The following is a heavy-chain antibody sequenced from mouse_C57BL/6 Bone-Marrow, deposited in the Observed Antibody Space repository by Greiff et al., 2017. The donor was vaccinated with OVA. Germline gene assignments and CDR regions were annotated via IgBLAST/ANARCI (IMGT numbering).Heavy chain of an antibody. V-gene: IGHV1-85*01. J-gene: IGHJ1*03. CDR2: IYPRDGST. CDR3: ANGGYFDV. Sequence: VQLVESGPELVKPGASVQLSCKASGYTFTSYDINWVKQRPGQGLEWIGWIYPRDGSTKYNEKFKGKATLTVDTSSSTAYMELHSLTSEDSAVYFCANGGYFDVWGTGTTVTVSS. CDR1: GYTFTSYD.